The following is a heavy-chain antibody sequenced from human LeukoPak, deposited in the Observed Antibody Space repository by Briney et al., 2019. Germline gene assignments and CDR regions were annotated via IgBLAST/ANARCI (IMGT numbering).Heavy chain of an antibody. Sequence: GESPKISFKGSGYRFTSYWIGWVRQMPGKGLEWMGIIYPGDSDTRYSPSFQGQVTISTDKSISTAYLQWSSLKASDTAMYYCARLVAMVNNWFDPWGQGTLVTVSS. D-gene: IGHD5-18*01. CDR3: ARLVAMVNNWFDP. V-gene: IGHV5-51*01. J-gene: IGHJ5*02. CDR1: GYRFTSYW. CDR2: IYPGDSDT.